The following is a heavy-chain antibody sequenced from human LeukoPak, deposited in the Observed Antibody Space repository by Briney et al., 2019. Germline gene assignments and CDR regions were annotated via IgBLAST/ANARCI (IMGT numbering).Heavy chain of an antibody. V-gene: IGHV4-4*02. CDR1: GGSISSSNW. Sequence: SETLSLTCAVSGGSISSSNWWSWVRQPPGKGLEWMGEFYHSGSTNYNPSLKRRVTISVDTSQNQFSVRLSSVTAADTAVYYCARGRYLTTGGGAAAGFLDYWGQGTLVTVSS. D-gene: IGHD6-13*01. CDR3: ARGRYLTTGGGAAAGFLDY. CDR2: FYHSGST. J-gene: IGHJ4*02.